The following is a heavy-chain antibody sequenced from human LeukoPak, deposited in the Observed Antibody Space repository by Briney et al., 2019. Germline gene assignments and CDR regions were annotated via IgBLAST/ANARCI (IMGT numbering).Heavy chain of an antibody. CDR3: ARDRGAVAGTRGDNWFDP. CDR2: IIPIFGTE. Sequence: ASVKVSCKASGDTFSNYAISWVRQAPGQGLEWMGGIIPIFGTENYAQKFQGRVTMTRDTSTSTVYMELSSLRSEDTAVYYCARDRGAVAGTRGDNWFDPWDQGTLVTVSS. CDR1: GDTFSNYA. D-gene: IGHD6-19*01. J-gene: IGHJ5*02. V-gene: IGHV1-69*05.